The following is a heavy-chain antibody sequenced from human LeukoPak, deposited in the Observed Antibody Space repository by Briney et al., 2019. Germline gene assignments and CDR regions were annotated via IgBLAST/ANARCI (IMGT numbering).Heavy chain of an antibody. Sequence: GGSLRLSCAASGFTFSSYGMHWVRQAPGKGLEWVAVIWYDGSNKYYADSVKGRFTISRDNSKNTLYLQMNSLRAEDTAVYYCARDRAVTTVNWFDPWGQGTLVTVSS. V-gene: IGHV3-33*01. J-gene: IGHJ5*02. D-gene: IGHD4-17*01. CDR3: ARDRAVTTVNWFDP. CDR2: IWYDGSNK. CDR1: GFTFSSYG.